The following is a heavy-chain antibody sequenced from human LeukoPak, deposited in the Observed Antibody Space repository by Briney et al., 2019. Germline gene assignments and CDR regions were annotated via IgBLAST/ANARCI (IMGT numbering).Heavy chain of an antibody. V-gene: IGHV1-8*03. Sequence: ASVKVSCKASGYTFTSYDINWVRQATGQGPEWMGWMNPNSGNTGYAQKFQGRVTITRNTSISTAYMELSSLRSEDTAVYYCARDHGSRDAFDIWGQGTMVTVSS. CDR2: MNPNSGNT. CDR3: ARDHGSRDAFDI. D-gene: IGHD1-26*01. J-gene: IGHJ3*02. CDR1: GYTFTSYD.